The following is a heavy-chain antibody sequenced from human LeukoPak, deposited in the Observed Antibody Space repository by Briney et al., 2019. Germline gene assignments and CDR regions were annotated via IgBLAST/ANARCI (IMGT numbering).Heavy chain of an antibody. CDR2: IYYSGST. D-gene: IGHD3-22*01. CDR3: AREYDYYDSSGWDAFEI. CDR1: GGSISTYY. J-gene: IGHJ3*02. Sequence: SETLSLTCTVSGGSISTYYWNWIRQPPGKGLEWIGYIYYSGSTNYNPSLTGRVTISVDTSKNQFSLKLSSVTAADTAVYYCAREYDYYDSSGWDAFEIWGQGTMVTVSS. V-gene: IGHV4-59*01.